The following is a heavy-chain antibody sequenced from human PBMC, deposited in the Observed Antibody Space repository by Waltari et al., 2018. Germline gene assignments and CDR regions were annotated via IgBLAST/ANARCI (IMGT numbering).Heavy chain of an antibody. CDR3: ARHQDWVVVSATWFDP. CDR1: GGSISSTNYY. J-gene: IGHJ5*02. Sequence: QLRLQESGPGLVKPSDTLSLTCTVSGGSISSTNYYWGWIRQPPGKGLESIGSIYYSWNTYYNPSLKSRVTMSADTSKNQFSLKLSSVTAADTAVYYCARHQDWVVVSATWFDPWGQGTLVTVSS. D-gene: IGHD2-21*02. CDR2: IYYSWNT. V-gene: IGHV4-39*01.